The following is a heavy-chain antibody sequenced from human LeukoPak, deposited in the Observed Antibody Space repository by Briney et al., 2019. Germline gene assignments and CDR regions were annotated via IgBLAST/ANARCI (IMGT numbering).Heavy chain of an antibody. J-gene: IGHJ6*03. CDR2: IYSGGST. D-gene: IGHD5-18*01. CDR3: ARESRGYIYYYYYMDV. CDR1: GFTVSSNY. Sequence: GGSLRLSCAASGFTVSSNYMSWVRQAPGKGLEWVSVIYSGGSTYYADSVKGRFTISRDNSKNTLYLQMNSLRAEDTAVYYCARESRGYIYYYYYMDVWGKGTTVTVSS. V-gene: IGHV3-53*01.